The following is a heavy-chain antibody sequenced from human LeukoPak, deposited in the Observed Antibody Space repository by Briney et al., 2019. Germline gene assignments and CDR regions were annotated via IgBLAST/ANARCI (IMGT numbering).Heavy chain of an antibody. CDR1: GGTFSSYA. V-gene: IGHV1-69*04. Sequence: ASVTVSCTASGGTFSSYAISWVRQAPGQGLEWMGRIIPILGIANYAQKIQGRVTITADKSTSTAYMELSSLRSEDTAVYYCARETIFGVVILRYYYYGMDVWGQGTTVIVSS. CDR2: IIPILGIA. CDR3: ARETIFGVVILRYYYYGMDV. D-gene: IGHD3-3*01. J-gene: IGHJ6*02.